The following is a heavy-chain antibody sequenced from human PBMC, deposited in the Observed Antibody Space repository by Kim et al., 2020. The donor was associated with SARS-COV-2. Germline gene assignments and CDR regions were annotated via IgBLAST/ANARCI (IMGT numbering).Heavy chain of an antibody. D-gene: IGHD3-3*01. J-gene: IGHJ5*02. V-gene: IGHV1-2*06. Sequence: ASVKVSCKASGYSFSDFYIHWVRRAPGKGLEWMGRTKPNGGGTNCVEKFQGRVTMITDTSIRTTYMELSSLRSDDTAVYYCARGRYESVGRWFDTWGQGTLVTVSS. CDR3: ARGRYESVGRWFDT. CDR2: TKPNGGGT. CDR1: GYSFSDFY.